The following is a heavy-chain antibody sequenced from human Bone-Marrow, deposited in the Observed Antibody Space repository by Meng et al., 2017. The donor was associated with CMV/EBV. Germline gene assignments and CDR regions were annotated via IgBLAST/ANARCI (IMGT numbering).Heavy chain of an antibody. CDR3: ARGYCSSTSCYWDRYWYFDL. D-gene: IGHD2-2*01. J-gene: IGHJ2*01. CDR2: INHSGST. V-gene: IGHV4-34*01. CDR1: GGSFSGYY. Sequence: SEPLSLTCAVYGGSFSGYYWSWIRQPPGKGLEWIGEINHSGSTNYNPSLKSRVTISVDTSKNQFSLKLSSVTAADTAVYYCARGYCSSTSCYWDRYWYFDLWGRGTRVTVSS.